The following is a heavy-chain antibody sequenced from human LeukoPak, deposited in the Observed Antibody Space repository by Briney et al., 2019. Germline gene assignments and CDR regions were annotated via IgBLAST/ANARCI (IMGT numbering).Heavy chain of an antibody. J-gene: IGHJ4*02. CDR3: ARVFAH. D-gene: IGHD3-16*01. CDR2: ISSSGGTI. Sequence: GGSLRLSCAASGFTFSSYWMNWVRQAPGKGLEWVSYISSSGGTIYYADSVKGRFTISRDNAKNSLSLQMNSLRAEDTAVYYCARVFAHWGQGALVTVSS. V-gene: IGHV3-48*04. CDR1: GFTFSSYW.